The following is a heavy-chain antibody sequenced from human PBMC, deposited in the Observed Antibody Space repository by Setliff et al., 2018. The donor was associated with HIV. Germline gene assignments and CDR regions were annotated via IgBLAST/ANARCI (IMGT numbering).Heavy chain of an antibody. V-gene: IGHV3-48*03. CDR2: ISSGGRTI. D-gene: IGHD6-19*01. J-gene: IGHJ6*04. CDR1: GFTFSSYE. CDR3: ARDGGPGSGWGDYSYYYSMDV. Sequence: PGGSLRLSCAASGFTFSSYEMNWVRQAPGQGLEWVSYISSGGRTIYYADSVKGRFTISRDNAKNSLYLQMNSLRAEDTAVYYCARDGGPGSGWGDYSYYYSMDVWGKGTTVTVSS.